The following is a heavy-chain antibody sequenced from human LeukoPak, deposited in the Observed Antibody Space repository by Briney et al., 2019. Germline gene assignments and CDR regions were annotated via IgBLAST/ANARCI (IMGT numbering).Heavy chain of an antibody. CDR2: ISTTGTTT. D-gene: IGHD6-19*01. Sequence: PGGSLRLSCAASGFTFSDYYMNWIRQTPGKGLEWVSYISTTGTTTYYADSVKGRFTISRDTAKNSLYLQMNSLRPEDTAVYYCARAGSSGWSRFGWSDPWGQGTLVTVSS. J-gene: IGHJ5*02. V-gene: IGHV3-11*04. CDR1: GFTFSDYY. CDR3: ARAGSSGWSRFGWSDP.